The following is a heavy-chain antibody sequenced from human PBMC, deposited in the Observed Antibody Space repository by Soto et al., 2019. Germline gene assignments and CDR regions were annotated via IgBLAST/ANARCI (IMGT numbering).Heavy chain of an antibody. V-gene: IGHV5-51*01. J-gene: IGHJ6*02. D-gene: IGHD2-8*01. CDR2: IYPGDSDT. Sequence: GESLKISCNGSGYIFTSYWIGWGRQMPGNGLEWMGIIYPGDSDTRYSPSFQGQVTISADKSISTAYLQWSSLKASDTAMYYCASRTKPYYYYGMDVWGQGTTVTVSS. CDR1: GYIFTSYW. CDR3: ASRTKPYYYYGMDV.